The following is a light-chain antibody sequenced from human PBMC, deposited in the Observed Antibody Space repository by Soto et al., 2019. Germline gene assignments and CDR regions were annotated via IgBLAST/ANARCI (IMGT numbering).Light chain of an antibody. J-gene: IGKJ1*01. CDR1: QGISSY. V-gene: IGKV1-8*01. Sequence: AIRMTQSPSSFSASTGDRVTITCRASQGISSYLAWYQQKPGKAPKLLIYAASTLQSGVLSRFSGSGSGTDFTLTISCLQSEDFATYYCQQYYSYAWTFGQGTKVEIK. CDR3: QQYYSYAWT. CDR2: AAS.